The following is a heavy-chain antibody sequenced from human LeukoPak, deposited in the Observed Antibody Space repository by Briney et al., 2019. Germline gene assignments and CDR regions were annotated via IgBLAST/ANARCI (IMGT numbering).Heavy chain of an antibody. D-gene: IGHD3-3*01. CDR2: IKQDASQE. J-gene: IGHJ4*02. Sequence: PGGSLRLSCAGAGFTFSSYWMSWVRQAPGKGPEWVAHIKQDASQEYHVDSVKGRFTISRDNAKNSLYLQMNSLRAEDTAVYYCARGVVHPAWSGPHWSDYWGQGALVTVSS. V-gene: IGHV3-7*01. CDR3: ARGVVHPAWSGPHWSDY. CDR1: GFTFSSYW.